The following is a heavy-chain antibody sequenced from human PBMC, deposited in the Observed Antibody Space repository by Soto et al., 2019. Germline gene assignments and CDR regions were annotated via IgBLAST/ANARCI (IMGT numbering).Heavy chain of an antibody. CDR1: CDSIISSDFY. CDR2: IFYLGSS. J-gene: IGHJ5*02. CDR3: ARHSLALRKNNWFDP. V-gene: IGHV4-39*01. D-gene: IGHD3-3*02. Sequence: SETLSLTCTVSCDSIISSDFYWGWVRQPPGKGLEWIGSIFYLGSSYYNPSLKSRVTMSVDTSKNQFSLRLRSVTAADTALYFCARHSLALRKNNWFDPWGQGIMVTVSS.